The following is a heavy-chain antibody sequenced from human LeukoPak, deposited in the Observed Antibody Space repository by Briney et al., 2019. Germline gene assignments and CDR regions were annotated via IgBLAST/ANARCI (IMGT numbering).Heavy chain of an antibody. V-gene: IGHV1-18*01. CDR3: ARVDFEAAYDWFDP. CDR2: ISAFNGDT. Sequence: ASVTVSCKASGYIFISYGIRWVRQAPGQGLEWMGWISAFNGDTNYAQKFQGRVTMTADTSTSTAYMELRSLRSDDTAVYYCARVDFEAAYDWFDPWGQGTLVTVSS. CDR1: GYIFISYG. J-gene: IGHJ5*02. D-gene: IGHD3-3*01.